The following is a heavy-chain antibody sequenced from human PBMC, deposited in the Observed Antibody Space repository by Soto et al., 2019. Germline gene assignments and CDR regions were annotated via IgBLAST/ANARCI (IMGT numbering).Heavy chain of an antibody. CDR3: ARDGTYYYDSSGPGAFDI. J-gene: IGHJ3*02. Sequence: QLQLQESGSGLVKPSQTLSLTCADSGGSISSGGYSWSWIRQPPGKGLEWIGYIYHSGSTYYNPSLKSRVTISVDRSKNQFSLKLSSVTAADTAVYYCARDGTYYYDSSGPGAFDIWGQGTMVTVSS. CDR2: IYHSGST. CDR1: GGSISSGGYS. D-gene: IGHD3-22*01. V-gene: IGHV4-30-2*01.